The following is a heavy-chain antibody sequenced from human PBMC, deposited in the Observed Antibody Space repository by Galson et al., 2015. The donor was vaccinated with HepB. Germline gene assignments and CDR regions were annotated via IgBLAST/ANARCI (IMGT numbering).Heavy chain of an antibody. D-gene: IGHD1-1*01. Sequence: SLRLSCAASGFTVSSNYMSWVRQAPGKGLEWVSVIYSGGSIYYADSVKGRFTVSRDNAKNSLYLQMNSLRDEDTAVYYCTRARYGDSWGQGTLVTVSS. V-gene: IGHV3-66*01. CDR2: IYSGGSI. CDR3: TRARYGDS. CDR1: GFTVSSNY. J-gene: IGHJ4*02.